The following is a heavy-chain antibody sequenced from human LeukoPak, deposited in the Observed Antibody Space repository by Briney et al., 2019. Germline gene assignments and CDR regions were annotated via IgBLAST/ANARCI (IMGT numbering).Heavy chain of an antibody. CDR1: GYTFTIYD. CDR3: ARGPPNWGYDY. Sequence: ASVTVSFKASGYTFTIYDFNWVRQATGQRPEWMGWMSPNSGDTGYAQKFQDRVTMTRNTSISTAYTELSSLRSDDTAVYYCARGPPNWGYDYWGPGTLVTVSS. V-gene: IGHV1-8*01. CDR2: MSPNSGDT. D-gene: IGHD7-27*01. J-gene: IGHJ4*02.